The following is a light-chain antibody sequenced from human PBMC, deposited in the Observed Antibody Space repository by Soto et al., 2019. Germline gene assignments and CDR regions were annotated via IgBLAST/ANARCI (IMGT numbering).Light chain of an antibody. CDR1: HMVLYSSNNKNY. J-gene: IGKJ5*01. Sequence: DIVMSQSPDSLAVSLGESASINCKSSHMVLYSSNNKNYLAWYQQKPGKPPKLVIYWASTRESGVPERFSGSGSGTDFTLTISSLEPEDSAVYYCQQRHMWPITFGQGTRLEIK. V-gene: IGKV4-1*01. CDR2: WAS. CDR3: QQRHMWPIT.